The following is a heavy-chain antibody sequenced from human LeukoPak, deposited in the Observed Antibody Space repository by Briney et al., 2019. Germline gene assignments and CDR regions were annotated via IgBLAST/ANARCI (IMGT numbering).Heavy chain of an antibody. D-gene: IGHD3-10*01. J-gene: IGHJ4*02. Sequence: ASVKVSCKASGYTFTSYDINWVRQATGQGLEWMGWMNPNSGNTGYAQKFQGRVTMTRDTSISTAYMELSSLRSEDTAVYYCARGVLLWFGRQLGYWGQGTLVTVSS. CDR3: ARGVLLWFGRQLGY. CDR1: GYTFTSYD. CDR2: MNPNSGNT. V-gene: IGHV1-8*01.